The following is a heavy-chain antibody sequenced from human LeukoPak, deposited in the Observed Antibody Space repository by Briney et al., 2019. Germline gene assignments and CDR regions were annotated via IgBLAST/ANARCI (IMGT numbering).Heavy chain of an antibody. Sequence: PGGSLRLSCAASGFTFDDYGMSWVRQAPGKWQERVSGINWNGGSTGYADSVKGRFTISRDNAKNSLYLQMNSLRAEDTALYHCARTSGDYGDFFDYWGQGTLVTVSS. D-gene: IGHD4-17*01. V-gene: IGHV3-20*01. J-gene: IGHJ4*02. CDR1: GFTFDDYG. CDR3: ARTSGDYGDFFDY. CDR2: INWNGGST.